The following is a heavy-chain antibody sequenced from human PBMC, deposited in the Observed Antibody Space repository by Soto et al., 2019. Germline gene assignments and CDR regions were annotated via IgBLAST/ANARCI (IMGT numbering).Heavy chain of an antibody. D-gene: IGHD2-15*01. CDR1: GVSVGSTYYY. V-gene: IGHV4-61*01. CDR2: IFYSGST. J-gene: IGHJ4*02. Sequence: SETLSLTCAVSGVSVGSTYYYWTWIRQPPGKGLEWIGYIFYSGSTNYNPSLKSRLTISADTSKNQFSLNLRSVTAADTAVYYCVREGCSGGTCYSGYNLGIDYWGPGILVTVSS. CDR3: VREGCSGGTCYSGYNLGIDY.